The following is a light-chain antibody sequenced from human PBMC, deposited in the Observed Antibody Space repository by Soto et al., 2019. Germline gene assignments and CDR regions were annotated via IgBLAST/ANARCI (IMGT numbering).Light chain of an antibody. V-gene: IGLV2-11*01. CDR3: CSYAGSYTFDV. Sequence: QSALTQPRSVSGSPGQSVTISCTGTSSDVAGYNYVSWYQQHPGKAPKLMIYDVTKRPSGVPDRFSGSKSGNTASLTISGLQAEDEADYYCCSYAGSYTFDVFGTGTKGTVL. CDR2: DVT. J-gene: IGLJ1*01. CDR1: SSDVAGYNY.